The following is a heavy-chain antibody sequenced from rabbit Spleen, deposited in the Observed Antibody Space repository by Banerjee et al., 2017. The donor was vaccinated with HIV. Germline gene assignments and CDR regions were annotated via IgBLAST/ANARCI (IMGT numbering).Heavy chain of an antibody. CDR3: ARDTGSSFSSYGMDL. V-gene: IGHV1S40*01. Sequence: QSLEESGGDLVKPGASLTLTCIASGVSFSDDSYMCWVRQAPGKGLEWVVCIDAGSSGFTYFANWAKGRFTISKTSSTTVTLQMTSLTVADTATYFCARDTGSSFSSYGMDLWGQGTLVTVS. D-gene: IGHD8-1*01. J-gene: IGHJ6*01. CDR1: GVSFSDDSY. CDR2: IDAGSSGFT.